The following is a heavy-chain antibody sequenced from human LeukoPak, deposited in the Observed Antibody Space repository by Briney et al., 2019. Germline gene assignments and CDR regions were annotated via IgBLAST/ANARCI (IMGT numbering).Heavy chain of an antibody. CDR2: IYYSGST. CDR1: GGSISSSSYY. CDR3: ARVLAGSYFSGPNWFDP. Sequence: PSETLSLTCTVSGGSISSSSYYWGWIRQPPGKGLEWIGSIYYSGSTYYNPSLKSRVTISVDTSKNQFSLKLSSVTAADAAVYYCARVLAGSYFSGPNWFDPWGQGTLVTVSS. V-gene: IGHV4-39*07. J-gene: IGHJ5*02. D-gene: IGHD1-26*01.